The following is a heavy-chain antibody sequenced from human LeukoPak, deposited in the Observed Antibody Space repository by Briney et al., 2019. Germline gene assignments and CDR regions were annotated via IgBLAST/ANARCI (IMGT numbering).Heavy chain of an antibody. CDR1: GGSFSGYY. Sequence: SETLSLTCAVYGGSFSGYYWSWIRQPPGKGLEWIGEINHSGSTNYNPPLKSRVTISVDTSKNQFSLKLSSVTAADTAVYYCAVQRPYYYDSSGYSTWGQGTLVTVSS. D-gene: IGHD3-22*01. V-gene: IGHV4-34*01. J-gene: IGHJ5*02. CDR2: INHSGST. CDR3: AVQRPYYYDSSGYST.